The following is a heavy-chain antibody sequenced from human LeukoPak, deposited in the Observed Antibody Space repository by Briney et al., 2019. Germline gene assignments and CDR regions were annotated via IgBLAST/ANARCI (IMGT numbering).Heavy chain of an antibody. CDR2: ISGSGGST. D-gene: IGHD5-18*01. CDR3: AKGRRSARIQLSH. J-gene: IGHJ4*02. V-gene: IGHV3-23*01. Sequence: PGGSLRLSCAASGFTFSSYAMGWVRQAPGKGLEWVSAISGSGGSTYYADSVKGRFTISRDNSKNTLYLQMNSLRAEDTAVYYCAKGRRSARIQLSHWGQGTLVTVSS. CDR1: GFTFSSYA.